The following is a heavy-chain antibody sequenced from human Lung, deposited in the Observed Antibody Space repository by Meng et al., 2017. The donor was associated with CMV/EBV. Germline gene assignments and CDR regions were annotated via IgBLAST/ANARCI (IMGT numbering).Heavy chain of an antibody. CDR1: GDSITNHNW. V-gene: IGHV4-4*02. D-gene: IGHD3-10*01. CDR3: LRRSGGSV. Sequence: QVQFRGPGPALVKPSETLSLTCAVSGDSITNHNWWAWVRQPPGKGLEWIGEIPHRGSSAYNPSLKSRVSMSIDKSKNQFSLKLTSVTAADTAVYHCLRRSGGSVWGQGTLVTVSS. J-gene: IGHJ1*01. CDR2: IPHRGSS.